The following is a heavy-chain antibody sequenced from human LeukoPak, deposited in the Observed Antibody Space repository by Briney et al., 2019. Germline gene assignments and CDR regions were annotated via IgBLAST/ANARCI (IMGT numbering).Heavy chain of an antibody. CDR3: ARRGVKKIAAAGTTTRSYYYYYYMDV. CDR1: GGSFSGYY. Sequence: SETLSLTCAVYGGSFSGYYWSWIRQPPGKGLEWIGEINHSGSTNYNPSLKSRVTISVDTSKNQFSLKLSSVTAADTAVYYCARRGVKKIAAAGTTTRSYYYYYYMDVWGKGTTVTVSS. CDR2: INHSGST. V-gene: IGHV4-34*01. J-gene: IGHJ6*03. D-gene: IGHD6-13*01.